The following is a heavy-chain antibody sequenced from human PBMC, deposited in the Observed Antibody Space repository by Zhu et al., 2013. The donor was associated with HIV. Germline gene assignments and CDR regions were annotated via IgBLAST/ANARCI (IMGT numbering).Heavy chain of an antibody. CDR3: ARDCPSCEVADAFDI. CDR1: GYNFNSYY. Sequence: LQSGTQVSLKPGASVKLSCKASGYNFNSYYVHWVRQAPGQGFEWMGWISPYNGGTLYAHKFAGRITMTEDTSVTTAFMELSSLGSDDTAVYYCARDCPSCEVADAFDIWGQGTMVTVSS. V-gene: IGHV1-2*07. D-gene: IGHD5-12*01. J-gene: IGHJ3*02. CDR2: ISPYNGGT.